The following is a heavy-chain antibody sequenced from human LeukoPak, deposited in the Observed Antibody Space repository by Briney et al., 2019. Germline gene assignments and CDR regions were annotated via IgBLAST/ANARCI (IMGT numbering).Heavy chain of an antibody. CDR1: GFTFSSYG. Sequence: SLRLSCAASGFTFSSYGMHWVRQAPGKGLEWVAVIWYDGSNKYYADSVKGRFTISRDNSKNTLYLQMNSLRAEDTAVYYCARLYSNYYYYMDVWGKGTTVTVSS. V-gene: IGHV3-33*01. D-gene: IGHD4-11*01. CDR2: IWYDGSNK. CDR3: ARLYSNYYYYMDV. J-gene: IGHJ6*03.